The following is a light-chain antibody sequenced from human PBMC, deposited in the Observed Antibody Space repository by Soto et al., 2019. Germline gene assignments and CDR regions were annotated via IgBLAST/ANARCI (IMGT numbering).Light chain of an antibody. V-gene: IGLV1-51*01. Sequence: QSALTQPPSVSAAPGQKVTISCSGSSSNIGNNYVSWYQQLPGTAPKLLIYDNNKRPSGIPDRFSGSKSGTSATLGITGLQTGDEADYYCGTWDSSLSAGVFAGGTKLTVL. J-gene: IGLJ2*01. CDR2: DNN. CDR1: SSNIGNNY. CDR3: GTWDSSLSAGV.